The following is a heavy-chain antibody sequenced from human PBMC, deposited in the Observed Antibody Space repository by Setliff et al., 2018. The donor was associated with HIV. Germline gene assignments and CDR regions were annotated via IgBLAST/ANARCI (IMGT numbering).Heavy chain of an antibody. CDR1: GYTLSELS. Sequence: ASVKVSCKVSGYTLSELSMHWVRQAPGEGLEWMGGFDPEDGETIYAEKFQGRVTMTEDTATETAYMELSSLSSEDTAVYYCATDAYHDFSTGPTPGAFDIWGQGTVVTVSS. CDR2: FDPEDGET. CDR3: ATDAYHDFSTGPTPGAFDI. J-gene: IGHJ3*02. V-gene: IGHV1-24*01. D-gene: IGHD3-3*01.